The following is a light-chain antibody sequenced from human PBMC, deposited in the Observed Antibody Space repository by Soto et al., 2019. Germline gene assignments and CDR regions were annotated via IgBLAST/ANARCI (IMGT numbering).Light chain of an antibody. CDR3: QLRSNWPLYT. CDR1: QSVSSY. CDR2: DAS. J-gene: IGKJ2*01. Sequence: EIVLTQSPATLSLSPGERATLSCRASQSVSSYLAWYQQKPGQAPRLLIYDASNRATGIPARFIGSGSGTDFTLTISSLEPEDFAVYYCQLRSNWPLYTFGQGTKLEI. V-gene: IGKV3-11*01.